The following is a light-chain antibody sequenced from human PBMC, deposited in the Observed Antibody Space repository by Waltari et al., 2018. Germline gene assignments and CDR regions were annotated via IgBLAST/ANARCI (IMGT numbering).Light chain of an antibody. V-gene: IGKV4-1*01. J-gene: IGKJ2*01. Sequence: DIVMTQSPDSLAVSLGERATINCKSSQSVFYSSRDKNAFAWYQQRPGQPPKLLIYWASTRESGVPDRFSGSGSGTDFTLTISSLQAEDVAVYYCQQSYTTPYTFGQGTKVEIK. CDR3: QQSYTTPYT. CDR1: QSVFYSSRDKNA. CDR2: WAS.